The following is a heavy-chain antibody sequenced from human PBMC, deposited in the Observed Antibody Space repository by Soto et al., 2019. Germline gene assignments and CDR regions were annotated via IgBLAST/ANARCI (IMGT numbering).Heavy chain of an antibody. CDR2: IIPIFGTA. CDR1: GGTFSSYA. V-gene: IGHV1-69*13. Sequence: SVKVSCKASGGTFSSYAISWVRQAPGQGLEWMGGIIPIFGTANYAQKFQGRVTITADESTSTAYMELSSLRSEDTAVYYCARADYGDYVNLYYYGMDVWGQGTTVTVSS. J-gene: IGHJ6*02. D-gene: IGHD4-17*01. CDR3: ARADYGDYVNLYYYGMDV.